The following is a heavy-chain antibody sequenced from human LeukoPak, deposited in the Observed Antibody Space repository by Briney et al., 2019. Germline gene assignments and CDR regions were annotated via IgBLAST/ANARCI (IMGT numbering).Heavy chain of an antibody. J-gene: IGHJ4*02. CDR3: ARDARFYYDSSGYYFDY. Sequence: GASVKVSCKASGGTFGSYAISWVRQAPGQGLEWMGRIIPIFGTANYAQKFQGRVTITTDESTSTAYMELSSLRSEDTAVYYCARDARFYYDSSGYYFDYWGQGTLVTVSS. V-gene: IGHV1-69*05. CDR1: GGTFGSYA. CDR2: IIPIFGTA. D-gene: IGHD3-22*01.